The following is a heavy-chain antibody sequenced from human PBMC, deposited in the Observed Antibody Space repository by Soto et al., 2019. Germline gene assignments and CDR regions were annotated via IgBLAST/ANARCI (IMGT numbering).Heavy chain of an antibody. D-gene: IGHD5-18*01. V-gene: IGHV4-30-2*02. J-gene: IGHJ4*02. Sequence: PSETLSLTCVVSGGSISSGGYSWSWIRQPPGKGMEWIGYIYHSGTTYYNPSLKSRVTILIDRSKNQFSLKLSSVTAADTSLYYCASSVRIQLWSPFDSWGQGTLVTVSS. CDR2: IYHSGTT. CDR1: GGSISSGGYS. CDR3: ASSVRIQLWSPFDS.